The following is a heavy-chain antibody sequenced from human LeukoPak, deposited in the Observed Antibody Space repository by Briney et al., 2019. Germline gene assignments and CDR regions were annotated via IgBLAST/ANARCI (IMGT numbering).Heavy chain of an antibody. V-gene: IGHV4-34*01. CDR1: GGSFSGYY. CDR2: INHNGST. J-gene: IGHJ4*02. D-gene: IGHD6-19*01. CDR3: ARFRVAGIDY. Sequence: PSETLSLTCAVYGGSFSGYYWSWIRQPPGKGLEWIGEINHNGSTNYNPSLKSRVTISVDTSKNQFSLKLSSVTAADTAVYYCARFRVAGIDYWGQGTLVTVSS.